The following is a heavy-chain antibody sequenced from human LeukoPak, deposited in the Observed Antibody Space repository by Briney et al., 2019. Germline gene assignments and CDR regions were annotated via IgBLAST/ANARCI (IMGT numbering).Heavy chain of an antibody. Sequence: GGSLRLSCVVSGINFADYAMHWVRQPPGKGLDWVSLISADGGSTFSADSVKGRFSISRDNSKNSLYLQMNSLRSEDTAMYYCAKESGKFDYWGQGTLVAVSS. J-gene: IGHJ4*02. V-gene: IGHV3-43*02. CDR1: GINFADYA. CDR2: ISADGGST. CDR3: AKESGKFDY.